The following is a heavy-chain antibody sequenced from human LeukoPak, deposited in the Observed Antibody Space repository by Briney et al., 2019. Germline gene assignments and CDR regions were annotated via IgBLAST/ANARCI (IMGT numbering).Heavy chain of an antibody. J-gene: IGHJ3*02. CDR1: GGSISSGTYY. V-gene: IGHV4-30-2*01. Sequence: PSETLSLTCSVSGGSISSGTYYWSWIRQPPGKGLEWIGYIYHSGSTYYNPSLKSRVTVSVDTSNNQFSLRLSSGTAADTAEYYCARHGHSNNWYVAFDIWGQGTVVTVSS. CDR2: IYHSGST. D-gene: IGHD6-13*01. CDR3: ARHGHSNNWYVAFDI.